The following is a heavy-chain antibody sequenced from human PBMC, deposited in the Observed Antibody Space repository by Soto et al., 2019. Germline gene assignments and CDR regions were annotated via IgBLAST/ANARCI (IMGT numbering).Heavy chain of an antibody. V-gene: IGHV3-23*01. D-gene: IGHD3-22*01. J-gene: IGHJ4*02. CDR3: ANGGYYYGLSGY. CDR2: ISGSGGST. Sequence: EVQLLESGGGLVQPGGSLRLSCAASGFTFSSYAMSWVRQAPGKGLEWVSAISGSGGSTYYADSVKGRFTISRDNSKNTLYLPMNSLRAEDTAVYYCANGGYYYGLSGYWGQGTLVTVSS. CDR1: GFTFSSYA.